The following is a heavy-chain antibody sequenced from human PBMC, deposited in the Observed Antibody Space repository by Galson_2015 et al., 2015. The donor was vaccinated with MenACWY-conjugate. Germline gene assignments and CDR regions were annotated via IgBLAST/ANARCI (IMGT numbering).Heavy chain of an antibody. CDR2: ISSDSET. CDR1: GFAFSSYN. Sequence: SLRLSCAASGFAFSSYNMDWVRQAPGKGLEWVAHISSDSETKYGDSVWGRFTVTRDDAKKSLYLQINSLRVEDTAVYYCAREKPSTVVVSAFDVWGPGTTVTVSS. D-gene: IGHD2-15*01. CDR3: AREKPSTVVVSAFDV. J-gene: IGHJ3*01. V-gene: IGHV3-48*04.